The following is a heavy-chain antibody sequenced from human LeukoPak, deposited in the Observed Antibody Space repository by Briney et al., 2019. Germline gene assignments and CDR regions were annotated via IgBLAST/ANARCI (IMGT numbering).Heavy chain of an antibody. CDR2: IKTKTDGETI. D-gene: IGHD2-15*01. V-gene: IGHV3-15*01. Sequence: GGSLRPSSPAATYTSKTAWTGCDRQAPGKGLEWVGRIKTKTDGETIDYAAPVKGRFTMSRADSKNTLYLQMNSLKTEDTAVYFFTTVERWQLNSSPFGGQGTLVTVSS. J-gene: IGHJ4*02. CDR1: TYTSKTAW. CDR3: TTVERWQLNSSPF.